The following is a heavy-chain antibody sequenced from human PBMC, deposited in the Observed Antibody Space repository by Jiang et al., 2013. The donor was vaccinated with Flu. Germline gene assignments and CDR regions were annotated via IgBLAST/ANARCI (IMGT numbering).Heavy chain of an antibody. J-gene: IGHJ4*02. CDR2: ISSSGSTI. D-gene: IGHD4-17*01. CDR3: ARDRGIDYGDYYFDY. Sequence: TFSDYYMSWIRQAPGKGLEWVSYISSSGSTIYYADSVKGRFTISRDNAKNSLYLQMNSLRAEDTAVYYCARDRGIDYGDYYFDYWGQGTLVTVSS. CDR1: TFSDYY. V-gene: IGHV3-11*04.